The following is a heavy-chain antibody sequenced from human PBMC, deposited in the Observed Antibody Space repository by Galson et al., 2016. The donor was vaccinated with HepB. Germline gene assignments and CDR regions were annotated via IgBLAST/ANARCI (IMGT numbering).Heavy chain of an antibody. CDR2: IGPRAGST. V-gene: IGHV3-23*01. D-gene: IGHD1-26*01. CDR1: GFTFNNYG. J-gene: IGHJ4*03. CDR3: AKGNRMVGTTTPLGYFDS. Sequence: SLRLSCAAFGFTFNNYGMSWVRQAPGRGLEWVSTIGPRAGSTFFADSVRGRFTISRDASNDSVYLQMDSLRAEDTALYYCAKGNRMVGTTTPLGYFDSWGQGTLVTVSS.